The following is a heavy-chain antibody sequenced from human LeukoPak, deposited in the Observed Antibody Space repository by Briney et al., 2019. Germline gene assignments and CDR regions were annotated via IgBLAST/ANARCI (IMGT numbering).Heavy chain of an antibody. CDR1: GYTFTSYG. V-gene: IGHV1-18*01. J-gene: IGHJ6*03. CDR2: ISAYNGNT. D-gene: IGHD3-10*01. CDR3: ARAPDYYYGSGSPLDYYYYYMDV. Sequence: GASVKVSCKASGYTFTSYGISWVRQAPGQGLEWMGWISAYNGNTNYAQKLQGRVTMTTDTSTSTAYMELRSLRSDDTAVYYCARAPDYYYGSGSPLDYYYYYMDVWGKGTTVTISS.